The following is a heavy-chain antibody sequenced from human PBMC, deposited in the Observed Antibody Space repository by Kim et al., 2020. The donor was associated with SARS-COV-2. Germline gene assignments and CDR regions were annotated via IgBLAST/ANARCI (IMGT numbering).Heavy chain of an antibody. J-gene: IGHJ5*02. CDR1: GFTFSSYA. D-gene: IGHD5-12*01. CDR3: ARDPFGDSGYDFGWFDP. Sequence: GGSLRLSCAASGFTFSSYAMHWVRQAPGKGLEWVAVISYDGSNKYYADSVKGRFTISRDNSKNTLYLQMNSLRAEDTAVYYCARDPFGDSGYDFGWFDPWGQGTLVTVSS. CDR2: ISYDGSNK. V-gene: IGHV3-30-3*01.